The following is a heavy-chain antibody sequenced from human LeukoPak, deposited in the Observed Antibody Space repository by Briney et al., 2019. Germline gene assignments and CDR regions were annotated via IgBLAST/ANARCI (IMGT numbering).Heavy chain of an antibody. CDR2: IDHTGST. CDR3: ATEVGGYGDYANYYYYMDV. Sequence: PSETLSLTCTVSDDSITIYYWTWIRQPPGKGLEWIGYIDHTGSTNYNPSLNSRVIISRDTSKNHFSLELSSVTAADTAVYFCATEVGGYGDYANYYYYMDVWGKGTTVTVSS. V-gene: IGHV4-59*01. J-gene: IGHJ6*03. CDR1: DDSITIYY. D-gene: IGHD4-17*01.